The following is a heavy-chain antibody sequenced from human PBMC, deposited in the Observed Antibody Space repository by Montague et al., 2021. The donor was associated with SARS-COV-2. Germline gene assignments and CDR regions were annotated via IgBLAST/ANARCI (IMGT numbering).Heavy chain of an antibody. CDR2: INHSGST. CDR1: GGSFSGYY. D-gene: IGHD4-11*01. CDR3: ARGVPVTTSYYYYGMDV. J-gene: IGHJ6*02. Sequence: SETLSLTCAVYGGSFSGYYWSWIRQPPGKGLEWIGEINHSGSTNXNPSLKSRVTISVDTSKNQFSLKLSSVTAADTALYYCARGVPVTTSYYYYGMDVWGQGTTVTVSS. V-gene: IGHV4-34*01.